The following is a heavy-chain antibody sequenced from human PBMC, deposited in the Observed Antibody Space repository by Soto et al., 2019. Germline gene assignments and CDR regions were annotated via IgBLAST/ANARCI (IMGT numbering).Heavy chain of an antibody. Sequence: SETLSLTCSVSDDSITSGSFYWSWIRQHPGKGLEWIGYIYSSGNTFYNPSLKSRLTISIDTSKNHFALNLTSVTVADSAVYFCARGRGDGDGYYLYYFDYWGQGTLVTVSS. CDR3: ARGRGDGDGYYLYYFDY. CDR1: DDSITSGSFY. D-gene: IGHD3-22*01. J-gene: IGHJ4*02. CDR2: IYSSGNT. V-gene: IGHV4-31*03.